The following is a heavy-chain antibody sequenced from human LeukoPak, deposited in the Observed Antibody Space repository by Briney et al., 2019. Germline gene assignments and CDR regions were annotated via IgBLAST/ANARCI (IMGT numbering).Heavy chain of an antibody. CDR2: ISWSGGTI. CDR1: EFTFSNYA. V-gene: IGHV3-9*01. Sequence: GGSLRLSCAASEFTFSNYAMNWVRQRPGKGLEWVSGISWSGGTIVYADSVKGRFTISRDNVKNALYLQMNNLRPDDTALYYCAKDFTFLQRHQFDYWGQGTLVTVSS. D-gene: IGHD3-16*01. J-gene: IGHJ4*02. CDR3: AKDFTFLQRHQFDY.